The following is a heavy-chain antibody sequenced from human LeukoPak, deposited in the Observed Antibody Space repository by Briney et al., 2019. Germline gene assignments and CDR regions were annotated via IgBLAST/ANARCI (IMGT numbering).Heavy chain of an antibody. J-gene: IGHJ4*02. Sequence: GGSLRLSRAAAALSLSNYALRWVRQAPGKGLEWVSSIHYNGDSTYYADSVKGRFTISRENSKNTLYLQMNSLGVEDTAVQYCAKLIRVVDMSHDYWGQGALVTVSS. D-gene: IGHD2-2*01. CDR3: AKLIRVVDMSHDY. CDR1: ALSLSNYA. V-gene: IGHV3-23*01. CDR2: IHYNGDST.